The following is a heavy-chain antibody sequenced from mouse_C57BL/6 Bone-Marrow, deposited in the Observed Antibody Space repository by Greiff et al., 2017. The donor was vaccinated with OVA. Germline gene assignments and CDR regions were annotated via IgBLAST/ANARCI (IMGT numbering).Heavy chain of an antibody. J-gene: IGHJ2*01. CDR1: GYTFTDYE. CDR3: TRKKLLNFDY. CDR2: IDPETGGT. V-gene: IGHV1-15*01. D-gene: IGHD1-1*01. Sequence: VQLQQSGAELVRPGASVTLSCKASGYTFTDYEMHWVKQTPVHGLEWIGAIDPETGGTAYNQKFKGKAILTADKSSSTAYMERRSLTSEDSAVYYCTRKKLLNFDYWGQGTTLTVSS.